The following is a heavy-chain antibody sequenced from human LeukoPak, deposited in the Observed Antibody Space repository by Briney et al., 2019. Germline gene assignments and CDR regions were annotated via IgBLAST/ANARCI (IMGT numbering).Heavy chain of an antibody. D-gene: IGHD3-22*01. V-gene: IGHV3-69-1*02. CDR3: ARAAHYDSSGYYRPDY. CDR2: FSSHGAK. J-gene: IGHJ4*02. Sequence: FSSHGAKYYADSVKGRFTISRDNAKNSLDLQMNSLRAEDTAVYYCARAAHYDSSGYYRPDYWGQETLVTVSS.